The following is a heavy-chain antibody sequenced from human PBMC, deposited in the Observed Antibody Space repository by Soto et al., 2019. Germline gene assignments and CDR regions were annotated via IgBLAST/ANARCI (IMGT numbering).Heavy chain of an antibody. CDR1: GFTFSSYG. D-gene: IGHD2-15*01. V-gene: IGHV3-30*18. J-gene: IGHJ6*02. CDR3: AKDLPIYCSGGSCPLYGGMDV. Sequence: GGSLRLSCAASGFTFSSYGMHWVRQAPGKGLEWVAVISYDGSNKYYADSVKGRFTISRDNSKNTLYLQMNSLRAEDTAVYYCAKDLPIYCSGGSCPLYGGMDVWGQGTTVTVSS. CDR2: ISYDGSNK.